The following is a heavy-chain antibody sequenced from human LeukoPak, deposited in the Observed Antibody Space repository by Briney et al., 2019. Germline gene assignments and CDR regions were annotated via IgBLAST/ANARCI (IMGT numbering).Heavy chain of an antibody. Sequence: PSETLSLTCTVSGGSISSSSYYWGWIRQPPGKGLEWIGSIYYSGSTYYNPSLKSRVTISVDTSKNQFSLKLSSVTAADTAVYYCASWLVWGRRQDYWGQGTLVTVSS. CDR3: ASWLVWGRRQDY. CDR1: GGSISSSSYY. J-gene: IGHJ4*02. CDR2: IYYSGST. D-gene: IGHD6-19*01. V-gene: IGHV4-39*07.